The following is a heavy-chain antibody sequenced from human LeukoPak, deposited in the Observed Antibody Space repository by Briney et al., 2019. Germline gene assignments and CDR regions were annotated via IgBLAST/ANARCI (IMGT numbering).Heavy chain of an antibody. CDR2: TKQDGNDK. CDR1: GFTFSSYW. CDR3: AKDRAAGVNDAFDI. J-gene: IGHJ3*02. D-gene: IGHD6-13*01. V-gene: IGHV3-7*01. Sequence: GGSLRLSCAASGFTFSSYWMSWVRQAPGKGLEWVANTKQDGNDKYYVDSVKGRFTISRDNAKNSLYLQMNSLRTEDTAVYYCAKDRAAGVNDAFDIWGQGTMVTVSS.